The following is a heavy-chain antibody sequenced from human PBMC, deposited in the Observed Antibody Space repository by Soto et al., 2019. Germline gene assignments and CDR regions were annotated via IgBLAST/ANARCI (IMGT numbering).Heavy chain of an antibody. Sequence: EVQLLESGGGLVQPGGSLRLSCAASGFTFSSYAMSWVRQAPGKGLEWVSGISDSGGSTYYADSVKGRCTISRDTSKNTLYLQMNSLRAEDTAVYYCARAAGYCSRTSCLLYYFDYWGQGTLVTVSS. CDR3: ARAAGYCSRTSCLLYYFDY. D-gene: IGHD2-2*01. CDR2: ISDSGGST. J-gene: IGHJ4*02. CDR1: GFTFSSYA. V-gene: IGHV3-23*01.